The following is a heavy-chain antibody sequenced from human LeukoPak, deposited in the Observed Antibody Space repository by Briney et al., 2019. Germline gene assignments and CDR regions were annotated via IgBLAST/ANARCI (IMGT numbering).Heavy chain of an antibody. CDR3: ARVFIVGATDAFDI. CDR2: MNPNSGNT. D-gene: IGHD1-26*01. CDR1: GYTFTSYD. Sequence: ASVKVSCKASGYTFTSYDINWVRQATGQGLEWMGWMNPNSGNTGYAQKFQGRVTMTRNTSISTAYMELSSPRSEDTAVYYCARVFIVGATDAFDIWGQGTMVTVSS. J-gene: IGHJ3*02. V-gene: IGHV1-8*01.